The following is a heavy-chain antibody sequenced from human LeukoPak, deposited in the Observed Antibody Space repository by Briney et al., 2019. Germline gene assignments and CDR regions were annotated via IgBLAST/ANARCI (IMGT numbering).Heavy chain of an antibody. CDR1: GGTFSSYA. J-gene: IGHJ4*02. CDR3: ARALVGSTGVFDY. D-gene: IGHD3-10*01. CDR2: IIPIFGTA. V-gene: IGHV1-69*13. Sequence: SVKVSCRASGGTFSSYAISWVRQAPGQGLEWMGGIIPIFGTANYAQKFQGRVTITADESTSTAYMELSSLRSEDTAVYYCARALVGSTGVFDYWGREPWSPSPQ.